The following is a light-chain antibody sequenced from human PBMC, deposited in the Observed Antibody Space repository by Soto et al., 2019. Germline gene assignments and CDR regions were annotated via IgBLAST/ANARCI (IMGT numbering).Light chain of an antibody. CDR1: SSDVGGYNY. Sequence: QSALTQPASVSGSPGQSITISCTGTSSDVGGYNYVSWYQQHPGKAPKLMIYDVSNRPSGVSNRFSGSKSGNTASLTISGLQAEDEADYYCSSYTSSSTVVFGGGNKLIIL. V-gene: IGLV2-14*01. J-gene: IGLJ2*01. CDR2: DVS. CDR3: SSYTSSSTVV.